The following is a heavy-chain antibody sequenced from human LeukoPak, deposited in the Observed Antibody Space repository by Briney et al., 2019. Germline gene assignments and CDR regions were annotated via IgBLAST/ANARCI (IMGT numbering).Heavy chain of an antibody. CDR2: INHSGST. D-gene: IGHD4-17*01. Sequence: GSLRLSCAASGFTFSRNSMNWVRQPPGKGLEWIGEINHSGSTNYNPSLKSRVTISVDTSKNQFSLKLSSVTAADTAVYYCARHPAGYGDYRWAFDIWGQGTMVTVSS. CDR3: ARHPAGYGDYRWAFDI. J-gene: IGHJ3*02. V-gene: IGHV4-34*01. CDR1: GFTFSRNS.